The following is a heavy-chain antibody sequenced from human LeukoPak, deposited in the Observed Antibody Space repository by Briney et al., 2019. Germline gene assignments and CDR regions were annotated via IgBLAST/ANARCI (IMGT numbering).Heavy chain of an antibody. V-gene: IGHV3-48*04. Sequence: GGSLRLSCAASGFTFSSYGMHWVRQAPGKGLEWVSYITSSSSPIYYADSVKGRFTISRDNARNSLYLQMSSLRAEDTAVYYCARRVWGNSYFFDYWGQGTLVTVSS. CDR1: GFTFSSYG. J-gene: IGHJ4*02. CDR3: ARRVWGNSYFFDY. CDR2: ITSSSSPI. D-gene: IGHD3-16*01.